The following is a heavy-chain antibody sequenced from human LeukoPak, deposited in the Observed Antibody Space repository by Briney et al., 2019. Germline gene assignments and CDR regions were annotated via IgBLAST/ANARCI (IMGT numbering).Heavy chain of an antibody. J-gene: IGHJ4*02. CDR2: ISWISGSI. V-gene: IGHV3-9*01. CDR1: GFTFDDYA. D-gene: IGHD3-22*01. Sequence: GGSLRLSCAPSGFTFDDYAIQWVRQAPGKGVEWVSGISWISGSIGYADSLKGRFTISRDNAKNSLYLQMNSLRAEDTALYYCAKDSGYYDSSGSVIDYWGQGTLVTVSS. CDR3: AKDSGYYDSSGSVIDY.